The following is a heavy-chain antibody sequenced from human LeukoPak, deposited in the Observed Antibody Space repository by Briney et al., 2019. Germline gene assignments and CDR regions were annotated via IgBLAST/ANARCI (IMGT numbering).Heavy chain of an antibody. V-gene: IGHV3-7*02. CDR3: ARAAYNSGPDY. Sequence: GGSLRLSCAASGFTLSTYWMTWVRQAPGKGLEWVANIKQDGRTKSYEDSVKGRFTISRDNAKNSLYLQMNSLRDEDSAMYYCARAAYNSGPDYWGQGTLVTVSS. D-gene: IGHD6-25*01. J-gene: IGHJ4*02. CDR1: GFTLSTYW. CDR2: IKQDGRTK.